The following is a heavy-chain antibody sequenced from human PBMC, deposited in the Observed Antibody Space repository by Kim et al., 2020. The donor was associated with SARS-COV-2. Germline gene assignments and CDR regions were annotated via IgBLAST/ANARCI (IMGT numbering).Heavy chain of an antibody. J-gene: IGHJ5*02. CDR1: GFTFTTYA. V-gene: IGHV3-23*01. CDR3: AQNWNLDR. CDR2: ISYNGAGT. D-gene: IGHD1-1*01. Sequence: GGSLRLSCAASGFTFTTYAMSWVRQAPGKGLEWVSYISYNGAGTYYADSVKGRFTISRDNTENTLHLQMNSLRADDTSVYYCAQNWNLDRWVQGTLVTVS.